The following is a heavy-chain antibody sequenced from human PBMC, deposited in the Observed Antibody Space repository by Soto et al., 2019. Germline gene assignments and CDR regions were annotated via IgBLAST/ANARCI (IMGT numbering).Heavy chain of an antibody. J-gene: IGHJ3*02. CDR2: IIPIFGTA. D-gene: IGHD2-15*01. V-gene: IGHV1-69*01. Sequence: QVQLVQSGAEVKKPGSSVKVSCKASGGTFSSYAISWVRQAPGQGLEWMGGIIPIFGTANYAQKFQGRVTITADESTSTDYMELSSLRSEDTAVYYCARVDPRVYCSGGSCYSGAFDIWGQGTMVTVSS. CDR1: GGTFSSYA. CDR3: ARVDPRVYCSGGSCYSGAFDI.